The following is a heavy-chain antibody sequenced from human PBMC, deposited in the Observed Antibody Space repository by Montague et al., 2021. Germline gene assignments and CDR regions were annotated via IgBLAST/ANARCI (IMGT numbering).Heavy chain of an antibody. CDR2: ITLDGSST. CDR1: GFRFSSYW. D-gene: IGHD6-13*01. Sequence: SRSLSLSASGFRFSSYWMHWVRQAPGKGLLWVSRITLDGSSTTFADSVKGRFTTSRDNAKDTLYLQMNSLRVEDTAVYYCARNLASAAPGAFDIWGQGTMVTVSS. V-gene: IGHV3-74*01. J-gene: IGHJ3*02. CDR3: ARNLASAAPGAFDI.